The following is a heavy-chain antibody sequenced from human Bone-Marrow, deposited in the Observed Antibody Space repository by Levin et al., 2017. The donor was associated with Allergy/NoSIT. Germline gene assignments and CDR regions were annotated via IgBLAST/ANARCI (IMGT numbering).Heavy chain of an antibody. CDR2: ISAYNGNT. J-gene: IGHJ4*02. CDR3: ARDLSQRGYSNYFGLDY. Sequence: ASVKVSCKASGYTFTSYGISWVRQAPGQGLEWMGWISAYNGNTNYAQKLQGRVTMTTDTSTSTAYMELRSLRSDDTAVYYCARDLSQRGYSNYFGLDYWGQGTLVTVSS. D-gene: IGHD4-11*01. CDR1: GYTFTSYG. V-gene: IGHV1-18*01.